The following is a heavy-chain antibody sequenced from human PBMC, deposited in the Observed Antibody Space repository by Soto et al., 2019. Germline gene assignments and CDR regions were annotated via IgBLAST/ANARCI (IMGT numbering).Heavy chain of an antibody. Sequence: PGGSLRLSCAASGFTFDDYAMHWVRQAPGKGLEWVSGISWNSGSIGYADSVKGRFTISRDNAKNSLYLQMNSLRAEDTALYYCAKDNFGWTFYYFDYWGQGTLVTVPS. CDR1: GFTFDDYA. CDR2: ISWNSGSI. V-gene: IGHV3-9*01. CDR3: AKDNFGWTFYYFDY. J-gene: IGHJ4*02. D-gene: IGHD3-3*01.